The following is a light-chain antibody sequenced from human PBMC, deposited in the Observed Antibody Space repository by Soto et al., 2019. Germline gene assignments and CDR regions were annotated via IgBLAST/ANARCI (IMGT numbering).Light chain of an antibody. CDR2: GAS. Sequence: PGERASLSCGASQSISSSFLAWYQQKPGQAPRLLIYGASSRATGIPDRFSGTGSETDFTLTISRLEPEDFAVYYCQQYDNSPITFGQGTRMEIK. CDR1: QSISSSF. CDR3: QQYDNSPIT. V-gene: IGKV3-20*01. J-gene: IGKJ5*01.